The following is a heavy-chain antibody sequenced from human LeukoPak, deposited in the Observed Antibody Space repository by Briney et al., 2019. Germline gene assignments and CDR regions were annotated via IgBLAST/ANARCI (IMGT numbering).Heavy chain of an antibody. CDR1: GYTFTSYD. D-gene: IGHD6-13*01. V-gene: IGHV1-8*01. CDR2: MNPNSGNT. CDR3: ARVAAAGTVWFDP. Sequence: ASVRVSCKASGYTFTSYDINWVRQATGQGLEWMGWMNPNSGNTGYAQKFQGRVTMTRNTSISTAYMELSSLRSEDTAVYYCARVAAAGTVWFDPWGQGTLVTVSS. J-gene: IGHJ5*02.